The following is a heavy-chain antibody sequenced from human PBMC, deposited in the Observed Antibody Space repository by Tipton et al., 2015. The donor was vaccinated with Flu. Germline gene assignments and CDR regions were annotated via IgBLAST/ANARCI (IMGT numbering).Heavy chain of an antibody. CDR2: ISYDGSNK. D-gene: IGHD3-10*01. CDR3: ARGVLLWFGEPPRRDAFHI. V-gene: IGHV3-30*04. Sequence: SLRLSCAASGFTFSSYAMHWVRQAPGKGLEWVAVISYDGSNKYYADSVKGRFTISRDNSKNTLYLQMNSLRAEDTAVFDCARGVLLWFGEPPRRDAFHICGKGTIVTLSS. CDR1: GFTFSSYA. J-gene: IGHJ3*02.